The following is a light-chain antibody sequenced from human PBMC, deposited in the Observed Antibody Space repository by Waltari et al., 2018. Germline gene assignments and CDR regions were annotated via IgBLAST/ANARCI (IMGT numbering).Light chain of an antibody. J-gene: IGKJ1*01. V-gene: IGKV4-1*01. CDR1: QSVLYSSNNKNY. CDR2: WAS. CDR3: QQYLSTPPT. Sequence: DIVMTQSPDSLAVSLSERTTINCKSSQSVLYSSNNKNYLAWYQQKPGQPPKLLIYWASTRESGVPDRFSGSGSGTDFTLTISSLQAEDVAVYYCQQYLSTPPTFGQGTKVEIK.